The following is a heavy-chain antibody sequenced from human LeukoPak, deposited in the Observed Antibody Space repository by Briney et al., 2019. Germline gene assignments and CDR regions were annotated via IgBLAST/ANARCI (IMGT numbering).Heavy chain of an antibody. D-gene: IGHD4-17*01. CDR2: VYHSGST. CDR3: ARGAHGDYTIPNFDY. Sequence: SETLSLTCTVSGFSISSGSSWGWIRQPPGKGLEWIGSVYHSGSTYHNPSLKSRVTLSVDTSKNQFSLKLSSVTAAYTADYFCARGAHGDYTIPNFDYWGQGTLVTVSS. CDR1: GFSISSGSS. J-gene: IGHJ4*02. V-gene: IGHV4-38-2*02.